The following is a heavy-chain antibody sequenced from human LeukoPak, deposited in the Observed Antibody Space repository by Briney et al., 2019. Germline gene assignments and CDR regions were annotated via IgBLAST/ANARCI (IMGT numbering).Heavy chain of an antibody. V-gene: IGHV3-21*01. CDR2: ISSSSSYI. CDR1: GFTFSSYS. Sequence: PGGSLRLSCAASGFTFSSYSMNLVRQAPGKGLEWVSSISSSSSYIYYADSVKGRFTISRDNAKNSLYLQMNSLRGEDTAVYYCARSDPQYYYDSSGYSYPLEFFQHWGQGTLVTVSS. D-gene: IGHD3-22*01. CDR3: ARSDPQYYYDSSGYSYPLEFFQH. J-gene: IGHJ1*01.